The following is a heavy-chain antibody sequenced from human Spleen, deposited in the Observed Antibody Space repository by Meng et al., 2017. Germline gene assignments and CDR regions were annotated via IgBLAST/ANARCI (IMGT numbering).Heavy chain of an antibody. V-gene: IGHV3-23*01. D-gene: IGHD3-3*01. J-gene: IGHJ6*02. CDR2: VSGRGGTT. CDR1: GFTFSSYA. Sequence: GSLRLSCAASGFTFSSYAMNWVRQAPGKGLEWVSGVSGRGGTTYYADSVKGRFTISRDNSKNTLYLQMNSLRAEDTAVYYCARDFWDRSYYYYYGMDVWGQGTTVTVSS. CDR3: ARDFWDRSYYYYYGMDV.